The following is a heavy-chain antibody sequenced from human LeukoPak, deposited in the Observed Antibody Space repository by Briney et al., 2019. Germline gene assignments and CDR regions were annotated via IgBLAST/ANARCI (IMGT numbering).Heavy chain of an antibody. CDR1: GFTFSSYE. CDR3: AKGSSYSSGYYFDY. V-gene: IGHV3-48*03. CDR2: ISSSGSTI. D-gene: IGHD6-19*01. Sequence: GGSLRLSCAASGFTFSSYEMSWVRQAPGKGLEWVSYISSSGSTIYYADSVKGRFTISRDNAKNSLYLQMNSLRADDTAIYFCAKGSSYSSGYYFDYWGQGTLVTVSS. J-gene: IGHJ4*02.